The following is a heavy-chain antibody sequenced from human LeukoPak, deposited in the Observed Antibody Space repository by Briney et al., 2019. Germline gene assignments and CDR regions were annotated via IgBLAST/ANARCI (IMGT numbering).Heavy chain of an antibody. CDR2: IKPDGSEA. Sequence: GGSLGISCVVSGFTLSNSWMSWARQAPGKGLGWVANIKPDGSEAYYVDSVRGRFTISRDNAKKSLSLQMSSLRGEDTAVYYCTTSGGAFWGQGIHVTVSS. CDR1: GFTLSNSW. V-gene: IGHV3-7*02. D-gene: IGHD6-25*01. CDR3: TTSGGAF. J-gene: IGHJ4*02.